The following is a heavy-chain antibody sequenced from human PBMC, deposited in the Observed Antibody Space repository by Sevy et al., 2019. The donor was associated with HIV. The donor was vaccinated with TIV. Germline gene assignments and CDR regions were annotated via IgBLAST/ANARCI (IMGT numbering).Heavy chain of an antibody. J-gene: IGHJ4*02. CDR1: GFTFSNYG. V-gene: IGHV3-33*08. D-gene: IGHD6-19*01. Sequence: GGSLRLSCSTFGFTFSNYGMHWVRQAPGRGLEWVAAIFSDGNYQYYADSVKGQVTISRDNSKNTLYLQMSSLRADDTAMYYCARESGSGWYVDSWGRRTLVTVSS. CDR2: IFSDGNYQ. CDR3: ARESGSGWYVDS.